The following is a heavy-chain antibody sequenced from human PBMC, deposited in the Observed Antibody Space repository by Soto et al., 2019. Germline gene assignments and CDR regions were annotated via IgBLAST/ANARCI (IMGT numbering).Heavy chain of an antibody. Sequence: CGSLXLSCTASGFPFSNYAMSWVRQAPGKGLEWVSTFSSGGGGTYYADSVKGRFTISSDNSKNTLSLQMNSLRAEDTAVYYCTKANRYCSGANCLTFDYWGLGTLVTVSS. V-gene: IGHV3-23*01. CDR2: FSSGGGGT. CDR1: GFPFSNYA. CDR3: TKANRYCSGANCLTFDY. D-gene: IGHD2-15*01. J-gene: IGHJ4*02.